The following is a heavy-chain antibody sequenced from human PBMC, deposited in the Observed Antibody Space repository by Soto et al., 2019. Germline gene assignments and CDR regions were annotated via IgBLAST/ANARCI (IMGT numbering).Heavy chain of an antibody. CDR2: ISYDGSNK. CDR3: AKDQNYGGNLLTFDY. V-gene: IGHV3-30*18. CDR1: GFTFSSYG. Sequence: QVQLVESGGGVVQPGRSLRLSCAASGFTFSSYGMHWVRQAPGKGLEWVAAISYDGSNKYYADSVKVRFTISRDNSKNTLYLQMNSLRAEDAAVFYCAKDQNYGGNLLTFDYWGQGTLVTVSS. J-gene: IGHJ4*02. D-gene: IGHD4-17*01.